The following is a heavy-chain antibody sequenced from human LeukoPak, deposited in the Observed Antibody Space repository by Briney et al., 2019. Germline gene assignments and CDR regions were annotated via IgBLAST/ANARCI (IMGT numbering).Heavy chain of an antibody. J-gene: IGHJ4*01. D-gene: IGHD3-22*01. V-gene: IGHV3-30*02. CDR1: GFIFSSFG. Sequence: GGSLRLSRAASGFIFSSFGLHWVRQAPGKGLEWVAFIRYDGGDKYYADSVKGRFTISRDNSKNVLFLHVNSLRPEDTAVYYCAKDHNYYDSSGYLDYWGQGTLVTVSS. CDR2: IRYDGGDK. CDR3: AKDHNYYDSSGYLDY.